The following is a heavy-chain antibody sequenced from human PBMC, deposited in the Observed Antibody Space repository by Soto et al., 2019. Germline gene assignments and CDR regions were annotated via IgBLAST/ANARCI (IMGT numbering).Heavy chain of an antibody. CDR3: AKFGYGITTSCYETSVMDV. CDR1: GFTFSNYA. V-gene: IGHV3-23*01. Sequence: GGSLRLSCAASGFTFSNYAMSWVRQAPGKGLEWVSTISGSGGSTYYADSVKGRFTISRDSSKNTLYLQMNSLRAEDTAVYYCAKFGYGITTSCYETSVMDVRGQRSTVTGSS. J-gene: IGHJ6*02. CDR2: ISGSGGST. D-gene: IGHD2-2*03.